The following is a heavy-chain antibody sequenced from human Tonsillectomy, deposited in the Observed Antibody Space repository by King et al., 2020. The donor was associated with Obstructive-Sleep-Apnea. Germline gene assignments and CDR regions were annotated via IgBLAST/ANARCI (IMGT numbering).Heavy chain of an antibody. J-gene: IGHJ4*02. D-gene: IGHD2-2*01. Sequence: VQLQQWGAGLLKPSETLSLTCAVYGGSFSGYYWSWIRQPPGKGLEWIVEINHSGSTNYNPSLKSRVTISVDTSKNQFSLKLSSVTAADTAVYYCARGPPEVVPAAMPYYFDYWGQGTLVTVSS. CDR3: ARGPPEVVPAAMPYYFDY. V-gene: IGHV4-34*01. CDR1: GGSFSGYY. CDR2: INHSGST.